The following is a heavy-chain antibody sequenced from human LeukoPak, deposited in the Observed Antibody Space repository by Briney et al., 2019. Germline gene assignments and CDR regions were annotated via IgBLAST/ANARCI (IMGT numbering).Heavy chain of an antibody. CDR3: ARERDPIAARYWFDP. CDR1: GFTLSAYT. J-gene: IGHJ5*02. V-gene: IGHV3-21*06. D-gene: IGHD6-6*01. CDR2: LTRGGDNDI. Sequence: PGGSLRLSCIASGFTLSAYTMNWVRQAPGKGLEWVSTLTRGGDNDIHYADSVKGRFTISRDNSKNSLYLQMNSLRAEDTAFYYCARERDPIAARYWFDPWGQGTLVTLPS.